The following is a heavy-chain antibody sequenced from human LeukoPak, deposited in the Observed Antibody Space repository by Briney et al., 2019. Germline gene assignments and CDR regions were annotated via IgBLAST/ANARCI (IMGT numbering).Heavy chain of an antibody. CDR3: ARDLSYYDFWSGYIH. D-gene: IGHD3-3*01. CDR2: ISSSSSTI. V-gene: IGHV3-48*04. Sequence: GGSLRLSCAASGFTFSSYGMHWVRQAPGKGLEWVSYISSSSSTIYYADSVKGRFTISRDNAKNSLYLQMNSLRAEDTAVYYCARDLSYYDFWSGYIHWGQGTLVTVSS. J-gene: IGHJ4*02. CDR1: GFTFSSYG.